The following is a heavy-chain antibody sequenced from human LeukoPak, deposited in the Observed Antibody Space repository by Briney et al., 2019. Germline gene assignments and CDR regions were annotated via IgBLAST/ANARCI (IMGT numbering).Heavy chain of an antibody. J-gene: IGHJ4*02. Sequence: SETLSLTCTVSGGSISSSTFYWGWIRQPPGKGLEWIGRIYTSGSTNYNPSLKSRVTMSVDTSKNQFSLKLSSVTAADTAVYYCARESGSYLTDFDYWGQGTLVTVSS. CDR2: IYTSGST. V-gene: IGHV4-39*07. CDR1: GGSISSSTFY. CDR3: ARESGSYLTDFDY. D-gene: IGHD1-26*01.